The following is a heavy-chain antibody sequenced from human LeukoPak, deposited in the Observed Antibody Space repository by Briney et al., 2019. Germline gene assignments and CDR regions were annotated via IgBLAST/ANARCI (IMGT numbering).Heavy chain of an antibody. Sequence: GGSLRLSCAASGFTLSYYAMSWVRQAPGKGLEWASAITGGGDIYYADSVKGRFTISRDNSKNTLSLQMNSLRAEDTAVYYCAKATYYYDGSGYWIFDNWGQGTLVAVSS. D-gene: IGHD3-22*01. V-gene: IGHV3-23*01. CDR2: ITGGGDI. J-gene: IGHJ4*02. CDR1: GFTLSYYA. CDR3: AKATYYYDGSGYWIFDN.